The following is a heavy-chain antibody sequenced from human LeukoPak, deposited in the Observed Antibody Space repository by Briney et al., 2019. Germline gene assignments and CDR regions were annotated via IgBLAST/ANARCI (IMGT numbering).Heavy chain of an antibody. CDR2: INHSGST. J-gene: IGHJ4*02. V-gene: IGHV4-34*01. CDR1: GGSFSGYY. Sequence: PSETLSLTCAVYGGSFSGYYWSWIRQPPGKGLEWIGEINHSGSTTYNPSLKSRVTISVDTSKNQFSLKRSSVTAADTAVYYCASLDGYYFDYWGEGTLVTVSA. CDR3: ASLDGYYFDY.